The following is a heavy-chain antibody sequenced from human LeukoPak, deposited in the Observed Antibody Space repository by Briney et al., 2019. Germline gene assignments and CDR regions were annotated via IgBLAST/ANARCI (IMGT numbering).Heavy chain of an antibody. CDR1: GGTFSSYA. J-gene: IGHJ4*02. V-gene: IGHV1-69*13. CDR2: IIPIFDTT. Sequence: ASVKVSCKASGGTFSSYAISWVRQAPGQGLEWIGGIIPIFDTTNYAQKFQGRVTITADESTSTAYMELSSLRSVDTAVYYCARGGLGDYIWGSYRLQEFDYWGQGTLVTVSS. CDR3: ARGGLGDYIWGSYRLQEFDY. D-gene: IGHD3-16*02.